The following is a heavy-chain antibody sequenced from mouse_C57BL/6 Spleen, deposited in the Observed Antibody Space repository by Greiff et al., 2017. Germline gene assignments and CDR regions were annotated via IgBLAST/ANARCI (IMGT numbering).Heavy chain of an antibody. CDR1: GYSITSGYD. CDR2: ISYSGST. CDR3: ARGSSSYPYYFDY. D-gene: IGHD1-1*01. Sequence: EVMLVESGPGMVKPSQSLSLTCTVTGYSITSGYDWHWIRHFPGNKLEWMGYISYSGSTNYNPSLKSRISITHDTSKNHFFLKLNSVTTEDTATYYCARGSSSYPYYFDYWGQGTTLTVSS. V-gene: IGHV3-1*01. J-gene: IGHJ2*01.